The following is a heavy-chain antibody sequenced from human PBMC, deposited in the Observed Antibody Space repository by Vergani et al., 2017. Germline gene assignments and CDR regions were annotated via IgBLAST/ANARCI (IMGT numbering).Heavy chain of an antibody. V-gene: IGHV1-69*01. CDR2: IIPIFGTA. D-gene: IGHD3-10*01. CDR3: ARSGYYYGSGSYYDNWFDP. Sequence: VQLVQSGAEVKKPGSSVKVSCKASGGTFSSYAISWVRQAPGQGLEWMGGIIPIFGTANYAQKFQGRVTITADESTSTAYMELSSLRSEDTAVYYCARSGYYYGSGSYYDNWFDPWGQGTLVTVSS. CDR1: GGTFSSYA. J-gene: IGHJ5*02.